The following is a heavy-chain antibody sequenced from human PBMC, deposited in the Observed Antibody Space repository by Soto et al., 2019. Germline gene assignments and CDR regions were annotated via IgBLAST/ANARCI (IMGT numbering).Heavy chain of an antibody. D-gene: IGHD6-13*01. CDR1: GFSLSTSGTC. V-gene: IGHV2-70*01. Sequence: SGPTLVNPTQTLTLTCTFSGFSLSTSGTCVSWIRQPPGKALEWLALIDWDDDKYYSTSLKTRLTISKDTSKNQVVLTMTNMDPVDTATYYCARMHRWSSSWYYYGMDVWGQGTTVTVSS. CDR3: ARMHRWSSSWYYYGMDV. J-gene: IGHJ6*02. CDR2: IDWDDDK.